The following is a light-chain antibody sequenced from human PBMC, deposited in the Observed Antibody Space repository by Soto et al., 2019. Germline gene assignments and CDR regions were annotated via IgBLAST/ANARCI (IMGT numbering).Light chain of an antibody. CDR3: NSYTSNRTYV. J-gene: IGLJ1*01. Sequence: QSVLTQPASVSGSPGQSITISCSGTSSDVGGYIFVSWYQQYPGKAPKLMIYEVSNRPSGVPSRFSGSKSGKTASLTISGLQAEDEADYYCNSYTSNRTYVFGTGTKLTVL. V-gene: IGLV2-14*01. CDR1: SSDVGGYIF. CDR2: EVS.